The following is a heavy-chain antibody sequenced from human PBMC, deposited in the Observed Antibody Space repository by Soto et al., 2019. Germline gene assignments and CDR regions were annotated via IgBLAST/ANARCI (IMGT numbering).Heavy chain of an antibody. CDR3: ARGRGAAARFYFDY. D-gene: IGHD6-6*01. CDR1: GGSISSYY. V-gene: IGHV4-59*01. J-gene: IGHJ4*02. CDR2: IYYSGST. Sequence: PSETLSLTCTVSGGSISSYYWSWIRQPPGKGLEWIGYIYYSGSTNYNPSLKSRVTISVDTSKNQFSLKLSSVTAADTAVYYCARGRGAAARFYFDYWGQGTLVTVS.